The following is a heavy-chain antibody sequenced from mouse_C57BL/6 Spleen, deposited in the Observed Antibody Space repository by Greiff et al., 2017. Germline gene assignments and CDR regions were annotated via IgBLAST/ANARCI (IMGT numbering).Heavy chain of an antibody. CDR2: IHPNSGST. J-gene: IGHJ2*01. V-gene: IGHV1-64*01. CDR3: ARTGLRDYFDY. Sequence: VQLQQSGAELVKPGASVKLSCKASGYTFTSYWMHWVKQRPGQGLEWIGMIHPNSGSTNYNEKFKSKATLTVDKSSSTAYMQLSSLTSEDSAVYYCARTGLRDYFDYWGQGTTLTVSS. CDR1: GYTFTSYW. D-gene: IGHD1-1*01.